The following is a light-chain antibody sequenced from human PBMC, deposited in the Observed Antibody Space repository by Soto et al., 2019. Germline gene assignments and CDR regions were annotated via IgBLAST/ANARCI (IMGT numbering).Light chain of an antibody. CDR2: DVS. CDR1: SSDVGRYNY. V-gene: IGLV2-11*01. CDR3: GTYAGSPYV. Sequence: QSALTQPRSVSGSPGQSVTISCTGTSSDVGRYNYVSWYQHHPGKAPKLMIYDVSTRPSGVPDRFSGSKSGTTASLTISGLQVEDEADYSCGTYAGSPYVFGTVSKVPDL. J-gene: IGLJ1*01.